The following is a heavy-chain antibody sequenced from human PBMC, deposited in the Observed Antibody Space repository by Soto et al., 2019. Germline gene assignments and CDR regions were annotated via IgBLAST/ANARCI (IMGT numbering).Heavy chain of an antibody. CDR3: ASYCSSTSCYHKYGMDV. CDR2: IFYTGST. D-gene: IGHD2-2*01. J-gene: IGHJ6*02. Sequence: QLQLQESGPGLVKPSETLSLTCAVSGGSISSSSSYWGWIRQPPGKGLEWIGSIFYTGSTYYNPSLKSRVTISVDTSKIQFSLKLSSVTAADTAVYYCASYCSSTSCYHKYGMDVWGQGTTVTVSS. CDR1: GGSISSSSSY. V-gene: IGHV4-39*01.